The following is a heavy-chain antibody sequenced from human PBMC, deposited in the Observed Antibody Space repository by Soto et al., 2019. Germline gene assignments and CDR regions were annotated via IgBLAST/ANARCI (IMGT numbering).Heavy chain of an antibody. CDR1: GFTFSSYA. V-gene: IGHV3-64D*06. Sequence: PGGSLRLSCSASGFTFSSYAMHWVRQAPGKGLEYVSAISSNGGSTYYADSVKGRFTISRDNSKNTLYLQMSSLRAEDTAVYYCVKGPEGSRGKGPFDPWGQGTLVTVSS. CDR2: ISSNGGST. CDR3: VKGPEGSRGKGPFDP. D-gene: IGHD6-13*01. J-gene: IGHJ5*02.